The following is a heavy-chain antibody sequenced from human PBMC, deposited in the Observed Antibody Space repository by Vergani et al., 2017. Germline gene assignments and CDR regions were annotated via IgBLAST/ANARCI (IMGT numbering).Heavy chain of an antibody. CDR3: VRHSWFRSCKSVNCSSWDY. CDR1: GFSLITNA. CDR2: ISFDASNE. Sequence: QVQLVESGGGVVRPGGSLRLTCAASGFSLITNAMHWVRQVPGKGLEWLAVISFDASNEEIAQSVKGRFTISRDNSKDTLYLEMNSLRGEDSAVYYCVRHSWFRSCKSVNCSSWDYWGQGTPVTVSS. J-gene: IGHJ4*02. D-gene: IGHD2/OR15-2a*01. V-gene: IGHV3-33*08.